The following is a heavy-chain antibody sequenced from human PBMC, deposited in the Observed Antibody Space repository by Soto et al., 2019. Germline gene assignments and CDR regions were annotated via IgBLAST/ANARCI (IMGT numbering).Heavy chain of an antibody. CDR3: ATAEVDY. J-gene: IGHJ4*02. CDR2: MNSDGSTT. Sequence: PAGCLRLSCAGSVVPSSNQLMHWVRQAPGKGLEWVSRMNSDGSTTDYADSVKGRFTVSRDNAKNTLYLQMNSLRAEDTAVYYCATAEVDYWGPGPLVT. V-gene: IGHV3-74*01. CDR1: VVPSSNQL.